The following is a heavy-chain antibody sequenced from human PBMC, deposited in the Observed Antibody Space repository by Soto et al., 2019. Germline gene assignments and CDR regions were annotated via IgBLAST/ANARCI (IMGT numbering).Heavy chain of an antibody. CDR3: ASLGYCSGGSCYSVEHWFDP. Sequence: SETLSLTCTVSGGSISSYYWSWIRQPPGKGLEWIGYIYYSGSTNYNPSLESRVTMSVDTSKNQLSLKLSSVTAADTAVYYCASLGYCSGGSCYSVEHWFDPWGQGILVTVSS. CDR1: GGSISSYY. J-gene: IGHJ5*02. V-gene: IGHV4-59*01. CDR2: IYYSGST. D-gene: IGHD2-15*01.